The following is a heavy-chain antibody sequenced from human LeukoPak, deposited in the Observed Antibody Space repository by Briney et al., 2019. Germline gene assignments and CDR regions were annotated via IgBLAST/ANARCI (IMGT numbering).Heavy chain of an antibody. Sequence: PGGSLRLSCAASGFTFSSHGMHWVRQAPGKGLEWVAVIWYVGSDKYYADSVKGRFTISRDNSKNTLYLQMTSLRADDTAVYYCARDRVLHYFDYWGQGALVTVSS. CDR3: ARDRVLHYFDY. CDR2: IWYVGSDK. V-gene: IGHV3-33*01. D-gene: IGHD3-16*01. CDR1: GFTFSSHG. J-gene: IGHJ4*02.